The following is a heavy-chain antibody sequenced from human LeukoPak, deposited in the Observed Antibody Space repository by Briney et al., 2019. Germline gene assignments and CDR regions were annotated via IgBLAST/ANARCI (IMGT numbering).Heavy chain of an antibody. D-gene: IGHD1-26*01. CDR3: ARPHDGGSYSNDAFDI. Sequence: ASVKVSCKASGYTFTDYYMHWVRQAPGQGLEWMGWINPDSGGTRYSQKFQGRVTMTRDTSINTVYMELSRLRSDDTAVYYCARPHDGGSYSNDAFDIWGPGTMVTVSS. V-gene: IGHV1-2*02. CDR1: GYTFTDYY. J-gene: IGHJ3*02. CDR2: INPDSGGT.